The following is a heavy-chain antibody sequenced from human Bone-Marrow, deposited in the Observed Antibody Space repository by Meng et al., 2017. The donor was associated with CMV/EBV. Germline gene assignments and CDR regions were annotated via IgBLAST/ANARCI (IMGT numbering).Heavy chain of an antibody. CDR3: ARDLAYYDFWSGYQSYYYYGMDV. CDR2: IWFDGSNK. CDR1: GFTFSTYG. J-gene: IGHJ6*02. D-gene: IGHD3-3*01. Sequence: GESLKISCAASGFTFSTYGMHGVRQAPGKGLEWVTFIWFDGSNKFYADSVKGRFTISRDNSKNTLYLQMNSLRAEDTAVYYCARDLAYYDFWSGYQSYYYYGMDVGGPGTTVTVS. V-gene: IGHV3-33*01.